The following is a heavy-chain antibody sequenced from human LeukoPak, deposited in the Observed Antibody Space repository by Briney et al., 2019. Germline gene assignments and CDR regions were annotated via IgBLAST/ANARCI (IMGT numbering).Heavy chain of an antibody. Sequence: PGGSLRLSCAASGNYWMHWVRQAPGKGLVWVSHINSDGSWISYADSVKGRFTISKDNAKNTVYLQMNNLRAEDTAVYYCVSFYETYWGRGTLVTVSS. V-gene: IGHV3-74*01. J-gene: IGHJ4*02. CDR2: INSDGSWI. CDR1: GNYW. CDR3: VSFYETY. D-gene: IGHD2-2*01.